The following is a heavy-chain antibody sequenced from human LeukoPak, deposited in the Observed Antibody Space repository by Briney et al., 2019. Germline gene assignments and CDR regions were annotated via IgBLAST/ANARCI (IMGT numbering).Heavy chain of an antibody. CDR3: AGYYGSGSYYNVWPTYYMDV. CDR2: IIPIFGTA. J-gene: IGHJ6*03. Sequence: GSSVKVSCKASGGTFSSYAISRVRQAPGQGLEWMGGIIPIFGTANYAQKFQGRVTITTDESTSTAYMELSSLRSEDTAVYYCAGYYGSGSYYNVWPTYYMDVWGKGTTVTVSS. D-gene: IGHD3-10*01. V-gene: IGHV1-69*05. CDR1: GGTFSSYA.